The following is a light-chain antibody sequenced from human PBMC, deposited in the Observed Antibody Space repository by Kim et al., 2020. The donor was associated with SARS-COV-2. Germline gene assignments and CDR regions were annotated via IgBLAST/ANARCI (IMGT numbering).Light chain of an antibody. V-gene: IGKV3-20*01. CDR2: GAS. CDR1: QSVSSSY. Sequence: EIVLTQSPGTLSLSPGERATLSCRASQSVSSSYLAWYQQKPGQAPRLLIYGASSRATGIPDRFSGSGSGTDFTLTISRLEPEDFAVYYCQQYGSSPCTFGQETKLEI. J-gene: IGKJ2*02. CDR3: QQYGSSPCT.